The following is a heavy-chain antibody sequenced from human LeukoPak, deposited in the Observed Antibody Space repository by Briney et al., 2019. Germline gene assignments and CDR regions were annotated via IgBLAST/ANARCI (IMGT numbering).Heavy chain of an antibody. D-gene: IGHD1-7*01. V-gene: IGHV3-30-3*01. CDR1: GFTFSDYA. CDR3: ARDYWWNYDY. Sequence: PGGSLRLSCAASGFTFSDYAMHWVRQAPGKGLEWVADISKDGSDKYYPGSVRGRFTISRDNSKNTIYLQMDSLRAEDTAIYYCARDYWWNYDYWGQGTLVTVSS. J-gene: IGHJ4*02. CDR2: ISKDGSDK.